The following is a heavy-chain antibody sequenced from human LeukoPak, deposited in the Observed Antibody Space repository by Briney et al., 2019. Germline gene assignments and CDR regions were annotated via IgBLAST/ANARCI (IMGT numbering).Heavy chain of an antibody. D-gene: IGHD3-10*01. CDR3: ASMVRGVILPFDY. CDR2: FDPEDGET. CDR1: ASTLTQLS. V-gene: IGHV1-24*01. J-gene: IGHJ4*02. Sequence: ASVKVPCKFSASTLTQLSIHSLRPPPATGLARMGGFDPEDGETIYAQKFKGRVIMTDDTYTDTDYMELSSLSSEDTAVYYCASMVRGVILPFDYWGQGTLVTVSS.